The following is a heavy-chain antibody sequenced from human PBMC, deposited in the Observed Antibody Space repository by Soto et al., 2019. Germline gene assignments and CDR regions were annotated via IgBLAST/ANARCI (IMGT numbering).Heavy chain of an antibody. J-gene: IGHJ6*03. CDR1: GGAITSNY. CDR2: VYCSCCT. D-gene: IGHD3-9*01. V-gene: IGHV4-59*08. Sequence: PSETLSLTCSVSGGAITSNYFSWARLPPASGLAWVGFVYCSCCTSYSPSPSTRGPMSVDTSNNQISLKLTSVTAADTAVYYCARQGRPNYDILTGYYNVGYYYYYMDVWGKGTTVTVSS. CDR3: ARQGRPNYDILTGYYNVGYYYYYMDV.